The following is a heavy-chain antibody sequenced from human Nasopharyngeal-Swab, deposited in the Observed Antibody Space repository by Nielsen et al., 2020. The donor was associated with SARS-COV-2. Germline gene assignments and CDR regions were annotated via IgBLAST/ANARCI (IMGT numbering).Heavy chain of an antibody. J-gene: IGHJ4*02. CDR1: GFTFSSYA. CDR3: ARDSAVAGRGRVPGY. Sequence: GESLKISCAASGFTFSSYAMHWVRQAPGKGLEWVAVTSYDGSNKYYADSVKGRFTISRDNSKNTLYLQMNSLRAEDTAVYYCARDSAVAGRGRVPGYWGQGTLVTVSS. V-gene: IGHV3-30-3*01. D-gene: IGHD6-19*01. CDR2: TSYDGSNK.